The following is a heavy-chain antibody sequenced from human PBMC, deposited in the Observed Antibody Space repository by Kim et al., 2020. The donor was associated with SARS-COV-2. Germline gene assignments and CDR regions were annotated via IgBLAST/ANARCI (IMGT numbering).Heavy chain of an antibody. CDR2: ISWNSGSI. D-gene: IGHD6-13*01. Sequence: GGSLRLSCAASGFTFDDCAMHWVRQAPGKGLEWVSGISWNSGSIGYADSVKGRFTISRDNAKNSLYLQMNSLRAEDTALYYCAKDSSWYSAGYYFDYWGQGTLVTVSS. V-gene: IGHV3-9*01. CDR3: AKDSSWYSAGYYFDY. CDR1: GFTFDDCA. J-gene: IGHJ4*02.